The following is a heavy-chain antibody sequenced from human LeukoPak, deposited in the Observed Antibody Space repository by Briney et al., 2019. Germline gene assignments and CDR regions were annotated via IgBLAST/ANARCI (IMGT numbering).Heavy chain of an antibody. D-gene: IGHD3-22*01. J-gene: IGHJ4*02. CDR2: IYYSGST. CDR3: ARSDSSGYYLYYFDY. V-gene: IGHV4-30-4*01. CDR1: GGSISSGDYY. Sequence: SQTLSLTCTVSGGSISSGDYYWSWIRQPPGKGLEWIGYIYYSGSTYYNPSLKSRVTISVGTSKNQFSLKLSSVTAADTAVYYCARSDSSGYYLYYFDYWGQGTLVTVSS.